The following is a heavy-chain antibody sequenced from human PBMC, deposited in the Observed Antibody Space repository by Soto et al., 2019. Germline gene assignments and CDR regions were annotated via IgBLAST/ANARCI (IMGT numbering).Heavy chain of an antibody. J-gene: IGHJ5*02. D-gene: IGHD6-19*01. CDR2: IWYDGSNN. V-gene: IGHV3-33*01. Sequence: QVQLVESGGGVVQPGRSLRLSCAASGFTFSSYGMHWVRQAPGKGLEWVAVIWYDGSNNYYADSVKGRFTISRDNYKNTLYLQMNSLRAEDTAVYYCARDRQRLGVAAWFDPWCQGTLVTVSS. CDR1: GFTFSSYG. CDR3: ARDRQRLGVAAWFDP.